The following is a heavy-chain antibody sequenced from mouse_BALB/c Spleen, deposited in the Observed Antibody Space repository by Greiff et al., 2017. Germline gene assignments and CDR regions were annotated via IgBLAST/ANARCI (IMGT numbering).Heavy chain of an antibody. V-gene: IGHV14-3*02. CDR2: IDPANGNT. CDR1: GFNIKDTY. J-gene: IGHJ2*01. Sequence: VQLKQSGAEFVKPGASVKLSCTASGFNIKDTYMHWVKQRPEQGLEWIGRIDPANGNTKYDPKFQGKATITADTSSNTAYLQLSSLTSEDTAVYYCASYYYGSNYFDYWGQGTTLTVSS. CDR3: ASYYYGSNYFDY. D-gene: IGHD1-1*01.